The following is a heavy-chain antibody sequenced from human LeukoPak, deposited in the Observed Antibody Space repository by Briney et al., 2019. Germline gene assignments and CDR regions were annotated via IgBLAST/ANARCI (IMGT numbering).Heavy chain of an antibody. CDR3: ARETFPDYYYMDV. CDR2: IKQDGSEK. Sequence: ETLSLTCTVSGGSISSGSYYWSWVRQAPGKGLEWVANIKQDGSEKYYVDSVKGRFTISRDNAKNSLYLQMNSLRAEDTAVYYCARETFPDYYYMDVWGKGTTVTVSS. J-gene: IGHJ6*03. V-gene: IGHV3-7*01. CDR1: GGSISSGSYY.